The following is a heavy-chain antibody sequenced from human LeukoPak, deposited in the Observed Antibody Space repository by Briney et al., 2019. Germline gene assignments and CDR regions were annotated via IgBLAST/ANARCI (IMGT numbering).Heavy chain of an antibody. CDR3: ARDLSNYYDSSGYYRAIDY. V-gene: IGHV1-18*01. J-gene: IGHJ4*02. D-gene: IGHD3-22*01. Sequence: ASVKVSCKASGYTFTSYGISWVRQAPGQGLEWMGWISAYNGNTNYAQKLRGRVTMTTDTSTSTAYMELRSLRSDDTAVYYCARDLSNYYDSSGYYRAIDYWGQGTLVTVSS. CDR2: ISAYNGNT. CDR1: GYTFTSYG.